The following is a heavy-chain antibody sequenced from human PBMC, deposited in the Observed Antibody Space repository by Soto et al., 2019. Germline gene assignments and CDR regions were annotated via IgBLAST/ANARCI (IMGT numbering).Heavy chain of an antibody. CDR2: INAGNGNT. V-gene: IGHV1-3*01. D-gene: IGHD3-10*01. CDR3: ARDYYYGSGSYDY. J-gene: IGHJ4*02. Sequence: SVKVSCKASVYTFTSYAIHWVRQAPGQRLEWMGWINAGNGNTKYSQKFQGRVTITRDTSASTAYMELSSLRSEDTAVYYCARDYYYGSGSYDYWGQGTLVTVSS. CDR1: VYTFTSYA.